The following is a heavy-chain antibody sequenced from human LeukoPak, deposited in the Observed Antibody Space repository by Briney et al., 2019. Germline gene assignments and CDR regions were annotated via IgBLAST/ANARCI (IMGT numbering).Heavy chain of an antibody. D-gene: IGHD4-23*01. CDR1: GFDFSNYA. V-gene: IGHV3-23*01. Sequence: GGSLRLSCGASGFDFSNYAMSWVRQAPGKGLQWVSSISGRGDLTHYADSVKGRFTISRDNSKNMVFLQMSSLRAEDTAVYYCAKDLTWTPPALVTFDVRGQGTLVTVSS. J-gene: IGHJ4*02. CDR2: ISGRGDLT. CDR3: AKDLTWTPPALVTFDV.